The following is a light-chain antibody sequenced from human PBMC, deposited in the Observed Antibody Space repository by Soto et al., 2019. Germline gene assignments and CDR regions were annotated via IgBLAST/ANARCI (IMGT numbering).Light chain of an antibody. V-gene: IGLV2-11*01. CDR2: DVS. CDR1: SSDVGGYNY. CDR3: CSYAGSYTHV. J-gene: IGLJ1*01. Sequence: QSALTQPHSVSGSPGQSVTISCTGTSSDVGGYNYVSWYQHHPGKAPKLMIYDVSQRPSGVPDRFSASKSGNTASLTISGLQAEDEADYYCCSYAGSYTHVFGSGTKVTVL.